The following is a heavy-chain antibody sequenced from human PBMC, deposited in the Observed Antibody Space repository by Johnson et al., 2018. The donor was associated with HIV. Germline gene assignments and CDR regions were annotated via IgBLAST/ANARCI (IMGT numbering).Heavy chain of an antibody. J-gene: IGHJ3*01. CDR2: ISSDGTTK. V-gene: IGHV3-30*04. CDR3: AKGGVWEIPLGFGAVDF. CDR1: GFTFSNYP. D-gene: IGHD1-26*01. Sequence: QVQLVESGGGVVQPGRSLRLSCAASGFTFSNYPMHWVRQAPGKGLAWVAIISSDGTTKYYADSVRGRFTISRDNSKNTLYLQMNSLRDEDTAVYFCAKGGVWEIPLGFGAVDFWGQGTMVSASS.